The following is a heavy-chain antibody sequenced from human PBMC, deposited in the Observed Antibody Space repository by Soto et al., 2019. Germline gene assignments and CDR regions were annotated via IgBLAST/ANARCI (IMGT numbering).Heavy chain of an antibody. CDR1: GGSISSGGYS. CDR2: IYHSVST. CDR3: ARVPGP. Sequence: QLQMQESGSGLVKPSQTLSLTCAVSGGSISSGGYSWSWIRQPPGKGLEWIGYIYHSVSTYYNPSVNSRVTISVDRSNNQFSLKLSSATAADTAVYYCARVPGPWGQVTLVTVSS. J-gene: IGHJ5*02. V-gene: IGHV4-30-2*01.